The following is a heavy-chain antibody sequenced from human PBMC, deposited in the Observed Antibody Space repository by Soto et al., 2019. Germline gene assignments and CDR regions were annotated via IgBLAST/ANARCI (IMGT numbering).Heavy chain of an antibody. V-gene: IGHV4-39*01. D-gene: IGHD3-22*01. J-gene: IGHJ4*02. CDR3: ARHRLQDSSGYLGCFDY. CDR1: GGSISSSSYY. Sequence: SETLSLTCTVSGGSISSSSYYWGWIRQPPGKGLEWIGSIYYSGSTCYNPSLKSRVTISVDTSKNQFSLKLSSVTAADTAVYYCARHRLQDSSGYLGCFDYWGQGTLVTVSS. CDR2: IYYSGST.